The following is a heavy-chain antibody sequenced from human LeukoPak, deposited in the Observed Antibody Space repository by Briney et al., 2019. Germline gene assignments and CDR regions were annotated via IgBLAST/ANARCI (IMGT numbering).Heavy chain of an antibody. V-gene: IGHV4-38-2*02. J-gene: IGHJ3*02. CDR2: IFYSGST. Sequence: SETLSLICTVSYYSISRGHYWGWIRQSPGKGLEWIGNIFYSGSTYYSPSLRSRVTISLDTSRNQFSLKLNSVTAADTAVYYCAKSNGYGLVDIWGQGTMVTVSS. D-gene: IGHD3-10*01. CDR1: YYSISRGHY. CDR3: AKSNGYGLVDI.